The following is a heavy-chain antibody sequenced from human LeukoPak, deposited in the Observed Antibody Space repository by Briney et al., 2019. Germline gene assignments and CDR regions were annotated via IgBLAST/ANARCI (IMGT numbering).Heavy chain of an antibody. CDR3: ARDGAMIVVAALYYFDY. Sequence: ASVKVSCKASGYTFTSYYMHWVRQAPGQGLEWMGIINPSGGSTSYAQKFQGRVTMTRDMSTSTVYMELSSLRSEDTAVYYCARDGAMIVVAALYYFDYWGQGTLVTVSS. J-gene: IGHJ4*02. CDR2: INPSGGST. D-gene: IGHD3-22*01. V-gene: IGHV1-46*01. CDR1: GYTFTSYY.